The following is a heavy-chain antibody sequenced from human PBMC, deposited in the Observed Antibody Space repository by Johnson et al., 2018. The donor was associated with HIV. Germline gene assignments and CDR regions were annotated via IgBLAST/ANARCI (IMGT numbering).Heavy chain of an antibody. CDR3: AKDLFTEREDDAFDI. D-gene: IGHD1-26*01. Sequence: QMLLVESGGGVVQPGRSLRLSCAASGFTFSSYAMHWVRQAPGKGLEWVAVISYDGDNVYYADSVKGRFTISRDNSKNTLYLQMNSLRAEDTAVYYCAKDLFTEREDDAFDIWGQGTMVTVSS. CDR1: GFTFSSYA. J-gene: IGHJ3*02. CDR2: ISYDGDNV. V-gene: IGHV3-30-3*02.